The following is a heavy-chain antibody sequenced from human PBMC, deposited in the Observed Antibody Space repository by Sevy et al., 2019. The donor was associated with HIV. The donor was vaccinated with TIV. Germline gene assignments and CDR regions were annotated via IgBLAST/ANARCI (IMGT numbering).Heavy chain of an antibody. CDR2: IRYDGSNK. CDR3: AKMEGYSSSWYYYYYGMDV. Sequence: GGSLRLSCAVSGFTLSSYGMHWVRQAPGKGLEWVAVIRYDGSNKYYADSVKGRFTISRDNSKNTLYLQMNSLRAEDTAVYYCAKMEGYSSSWYYYYYGMDVWGQGTTVTVSS. D-gene: IGHD6-13*01. J-gene: IGHJ6*02. V-gene: IGHV3-30*02. CDR1: GFTLSSYG.